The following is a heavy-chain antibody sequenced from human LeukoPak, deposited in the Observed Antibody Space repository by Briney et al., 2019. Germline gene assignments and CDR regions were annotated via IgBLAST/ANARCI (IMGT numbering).Heavy chain of an antibody. J-gene: IGHJ4*02. CDR3: ARALNWNDGAFDY. CDR2: INHSGST. CDR1: GGSFSGYY. D-gene: IGHD1-1*01. V-gene: IGHV4-34*01. Sequence: SETLSLTCAVYGGSFSGYYWSWIRQPPGKGLEWIGEINHSGSTNYNPSLKSRVTISVDTSKNQFSLKLSSVTAADTAVYYCARALNWNDGAFDYWGQGTLVTVSS.